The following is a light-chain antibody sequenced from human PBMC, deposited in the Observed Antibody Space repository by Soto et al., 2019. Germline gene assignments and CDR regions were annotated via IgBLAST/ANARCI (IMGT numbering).Light chain of an antibody. V-gene: IGLV2-14*01. Sequence: QSVLTQPASVSGSPGQSITISCTGTSSDVGGSHYVSWYQHHPGKAPKLMIYEVSNRPSGASNRFSGSKSGNTASLTISGLQAEDEADYYCCSYSSSSTSLYVFGTGTKVTVL. CDR3: CSYSSSSTSLYV. J-gene: IGLJ1*01. CDR1: SSDVGGSHY. CDR2: EVS.